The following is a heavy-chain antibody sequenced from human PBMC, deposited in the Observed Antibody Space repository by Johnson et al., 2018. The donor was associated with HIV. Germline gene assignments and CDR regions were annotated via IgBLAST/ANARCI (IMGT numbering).Heavy chain of an antibody. CDR1: GFTFNKFA. CDR2: ISFDGSNK. J-gene: IGHJ3*02. Sequence: VLLLESGGGVVQPGRSLTLSCAASGFTFNKFAMHWVRQAPGKGLEWLAFISFDGSNKYYADSVKGRFTISRDNSKNTLYLQMNSLRAEDMAVYYCARGGRGYSYSYAFDIWGQGTMVTVSS. V-gene: IGHV3-30*04. CDR3: ARGGRGYSYSYAFDI. D-gene: IGHD5-18*01.